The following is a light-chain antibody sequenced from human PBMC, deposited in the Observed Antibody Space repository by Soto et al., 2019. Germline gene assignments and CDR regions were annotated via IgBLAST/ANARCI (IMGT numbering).Light chain of an antibody. CDR1: SSNIGAGYD. Sequence: QSVLTQPPSVSGAPGQRVTISCTGSSSNIGAGYDVHWYQRLPGTAPKVLIYSNNNRPSGVPDRFSGSKSGPSASLAITGLQAEDEADYYCQSYDSSLSGSYVFGTGTKLTVL. J-gene: IGLJ1*01. CDR3: QSYDSSLSGSYV. V-gene: IGLV1-40*01. CDR2: SNN.